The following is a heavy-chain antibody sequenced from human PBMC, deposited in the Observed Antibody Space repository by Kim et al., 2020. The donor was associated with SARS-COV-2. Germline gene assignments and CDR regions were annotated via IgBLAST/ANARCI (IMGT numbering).Heavy chain of an antibody. J-gene: IGHJ4*02. CDR3: ARRAALQYYFYY. CDR2: ISWNSGSI. Sequence: GGSLRLSCAASGFTFDDYAMHWVRQAPGKGLEWVSGISWNSGSIGYADSVKGRFTISRDNAKNSLYLQMNSLRAEDTALYYCARRAALQYYFYYWGQGTL. D-gene: IGHD6-13*01. V-gene: IGHV3-9*01. CDR1: GFTFDDYA.